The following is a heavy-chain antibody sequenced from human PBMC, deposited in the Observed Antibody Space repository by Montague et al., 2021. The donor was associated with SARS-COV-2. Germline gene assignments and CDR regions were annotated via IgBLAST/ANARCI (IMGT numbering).Heavy chain of an antibody. J-gene: IGHJ4*02. CDR1: GFTFSSYA. CDR3: ARDDYDILTGPFDY. V-gene: IGHV3-30*04. D-gene: IGHD3-9*01. Sequence: SLRLSCAASGFTFSSYAMHWVRQAPGKGLEWVAAISYDGSNKYYADSVKGRFTISRDNSKNTLYVQMNSLRAEDTAVYYCARDDYDILTGPFDYWGQGTLVTVPS. CDR2: ISYDGSNK.